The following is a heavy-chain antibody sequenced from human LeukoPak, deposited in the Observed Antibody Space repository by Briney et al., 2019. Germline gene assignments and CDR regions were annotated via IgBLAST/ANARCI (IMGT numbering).Heavy chain of an antibody. CDR1: GYTLTELS. CDR3: ATDYTARGSGSRGPPRWFDP. J-gene: IGHJ5*02. CDR2: FDPEDGET. Sequence: ASVKVSCKVSGYTLTELSMHWVRQAPGKGLEWMGGFDPEDGETIYAQKFQGRVTMTKDTSTDTAYMELSSLRSEDTAVYYCATDYTARGSGSRGPPRWFDPWGQGTLVTVSS. D-gene: IGHD3-10*01. V-gene: IGHV1-24*01.